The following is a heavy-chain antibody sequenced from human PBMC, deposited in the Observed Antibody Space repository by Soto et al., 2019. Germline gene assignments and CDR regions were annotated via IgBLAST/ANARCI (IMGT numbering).Heavy chain of an antibody. CDR1: GYTFTSYY. V-gene: IGHV1-46*01. J-gene: IGHJ6*02. CDR3: ARDLTVAAADYYYGMDV. D-gene: IGHD6-19*01. Sequence: QVQLVQSGAEVKKPGASVKVSCKASGYTFTSYYMHWVRQAPGQGLEWMGIINPSGGSTNYAQKFQVRVTMTRDTSTSTVYMELSSLRSEDTAVYYCARDLTVAAADYYYGMDVWGQGTTVTVSS. CDR2: INPSGGST.